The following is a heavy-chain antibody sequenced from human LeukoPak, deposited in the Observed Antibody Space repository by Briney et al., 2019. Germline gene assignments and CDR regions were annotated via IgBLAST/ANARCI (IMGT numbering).Heavy chain of an antibody. CDR2: ISQGGETP. J-gene: IGHJ5*02. V-gene: IGHV3-23*01. CDR1: GFIFNNYA. D-gene: IGHD6-13*01. CDR3: ARESSSSWYGNWFDP. Sequence: GGSLRLSCTASGFIFNNYAMSWVRQAPGQGLEWVSTISQGGETPYYADSVKGRFTVSRDNSKNTLYLQIDSLSAEDTAVYYCARESSSSWYGNWFDPWGQGTLVTVSS.